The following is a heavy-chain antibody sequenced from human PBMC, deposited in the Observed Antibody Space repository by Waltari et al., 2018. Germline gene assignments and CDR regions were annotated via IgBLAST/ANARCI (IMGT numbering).Heavy chain of an antibody. CDR1: GFPLPTNGAG. CDR2: VYWNDDK. CDR3: ARRPVDTATQSYYFDY. J-gene: IGHJ4*02. Sequence: QVTLKESGPTLVQPTQTLTLTCTFSGFPLPTNGAGVGWIRQPPGKALESLATVYWNDDKPYNPSLKTRLTITKDTSRNQVVLTMTNMDPVDTATYYCARRPVDTATQSYYFDYWGQGTLITVSS. D-gene: IGHD5-18*01. V-gene: IGHV2-5*01.